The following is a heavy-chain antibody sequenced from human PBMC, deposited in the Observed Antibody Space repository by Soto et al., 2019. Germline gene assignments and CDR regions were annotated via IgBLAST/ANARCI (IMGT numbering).Heavy chain of an antibody. CDR1: GGSISSSNW. D-gene: IGHD6-19*01. J-gene: IGHJ3*02. CDR2: IYHSGST. CDR3: ARTAVAGTGAFDI. Sequence: SGGSISSSNWWSWVRQPPGKGLEWIGEIYHSGSTNYNPSLKSRVTISVDKSKNQFSLKLSSVTAADTAVYYCARTAVAGTGAFDIWGQGTMVTVSS. V-gene: IGHV4-4*02.